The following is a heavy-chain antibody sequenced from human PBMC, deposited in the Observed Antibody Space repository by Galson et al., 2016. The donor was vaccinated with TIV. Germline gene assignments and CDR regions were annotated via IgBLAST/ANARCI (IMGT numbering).Heavy chain of an antibody. Sequence: SVKVSCKASGGTFSNFVISWVRQAPGQGLEWMGSINPIFGTANYAQKFQGRVTITADTSTSTIYMELSSLRSEDTAVYYCARGRGYYFGSGSSYFDYWGQGGLVTVS. V-gene: IGHV1-69*06. D-gene: IGHD3-10*01. CDR2: INPIFGTA. CDR3: ARGRGYYFGSGSSYFDY. CDR1: GGTFSNFV. J-gene: IGHJ4*02.